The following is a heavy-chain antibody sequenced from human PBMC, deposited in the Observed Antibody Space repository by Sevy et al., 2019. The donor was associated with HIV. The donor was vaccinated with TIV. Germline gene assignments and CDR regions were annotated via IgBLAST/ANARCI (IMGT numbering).Heavy chain of an antibody. V-gene: IGHV1-3*01. J-gene: IGHJ3*02. CDR3: ARLVDKGSGSYSITFDI. CDR2: INSGNGNT. D-gene: IGHD1-26*01. CDR1: GYTFTSYA. Sequence: ASVKVSCKASGYTFTSYAMHWVRQAPGQRLEWMGWINSGNGNTKYAQKFQGRVTITRDTSASTAYMELSSLRSEDTAVYYCARLVDKGSGSYSITFDIWGQGTMVTVSS.